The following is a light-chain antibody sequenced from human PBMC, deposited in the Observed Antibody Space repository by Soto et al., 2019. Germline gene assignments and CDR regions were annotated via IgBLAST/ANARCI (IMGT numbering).Light chain of an antibody. CDR1: SSDVGYYDY. Sequence: QSVLTQPPSASGFPGQSVTISCTGTSSDVGYYDYVSWYQQHPGKAPKLVIYEVTKRPSGAPDRVSASKSGKAASLTVSGLRAEDEADYYCSSYAGSNNFVFGSGTKVTVL. V-gene: IGLV2-8*01. J-gene: IGLJ1*01. CDR3: SSYAGSNNFV. CDR2: EVT.